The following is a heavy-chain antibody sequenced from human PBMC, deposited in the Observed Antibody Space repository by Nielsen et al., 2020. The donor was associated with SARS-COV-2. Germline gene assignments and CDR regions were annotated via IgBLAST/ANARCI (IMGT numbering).Heavy chain of an antibody. D-gene: IGHD2-15*01. Sequence: GESLKISCKTSGYTFASHYVHWVRQAPGQGLEWMGLINSSGGRTIYAQMFQGRVTVTRDTSTSTVYMELSSLRSEDTAVYYCARGGLVVVDSFDYWGQGTLVTVSS. CDR2: INSSGGRT. V-gene: IGHV1-46*01. CDR1: GYTFASHY. CDR3: ARGGLVVVDSFDY. J-gene: IGHJ4*02.